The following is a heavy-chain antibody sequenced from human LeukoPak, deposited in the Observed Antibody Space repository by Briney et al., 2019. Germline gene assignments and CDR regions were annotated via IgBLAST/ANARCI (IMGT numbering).Heavy chain of an antibody. CDR2: NYYSGST. Sequence: SETLSLTCTVSCGSISSYFWSLIRQPPGKRLEWIGHNYYSGSTNYNPSLKSPVTISVDTSKNQFSLKLSSVTAADAAVYYCASRSSIWSGYQDTLYYFDSWGQGTLVTVSS. D-gene: IGHD3-3*01. J-gene: IGHJ4*02. CDR3: ASRSSIWSGYQDTLYYFDS. V-gene: IGHV4-59*01. CDR1: CGSISSYF.